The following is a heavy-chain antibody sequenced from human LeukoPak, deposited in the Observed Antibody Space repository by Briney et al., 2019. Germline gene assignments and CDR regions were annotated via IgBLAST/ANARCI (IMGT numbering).Heavy chain of an antibody. V-gene: IGHV1-69*04. J-gene: IGHJ4*02. D-gene: IGHD2-21*01. CDR2: IIPILGIA. CDR1: GGTFSSYA. CDR3: ARVLIVGEGYNVDY. Sequence: ASVTVSCKASGGTFSSYAISWVRQAPGQGLEWMGRIIPILGIANYAQKYQGRVTIAADKSTSTANMELSSLRSEDTAVYYCARVLIVGEGYNVDYWGQGTLVTVSS.